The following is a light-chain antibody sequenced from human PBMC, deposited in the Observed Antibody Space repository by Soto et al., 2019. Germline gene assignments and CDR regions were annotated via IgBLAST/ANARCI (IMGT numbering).Light chain of an antibody. CDR1: QSVSSSY. V-gene: IGKV3-20*01. CDR2: GAS. J-gene: IGKJ3*01. Sequence: EIVLTQSPGTLSLSPGERATLSCRASQSVSSSYLAWYQQKPGQAPRLLIYGASSRATGSPDRFSGSGSGTDFTLNISRLEPEDVAVYYCQQYGSSPEVTFGPGTKVDIK. CDR3: QQYGSSPEVT.